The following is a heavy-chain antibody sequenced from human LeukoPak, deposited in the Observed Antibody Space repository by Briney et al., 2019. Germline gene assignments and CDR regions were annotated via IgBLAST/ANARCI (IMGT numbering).Heavy chain of an antibody. CDR1: GFTFDDYG. CDR3: ARGYYYDSSGYYYGHAY. J-gene: IGHJ4*02. Sequence: GGSLRLSCAASGFTFDDYGMGWVRQAPGKGLEWVSGINWNGGSTGYADSVKGRFTISRDNAKNSLYLQMNSLRAEDTALYYCARGYYYDSSGYYYGHAYWGQGTLVTVSS. V-gene: IGHV3-20*04. D-gene: IGHD3-22*01. CDR2: INWNGGST.